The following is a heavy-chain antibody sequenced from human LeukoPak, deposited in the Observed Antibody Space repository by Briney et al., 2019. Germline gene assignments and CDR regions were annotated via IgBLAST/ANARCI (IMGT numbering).Heavy chain of an antibody. CDR2: IKRKADGGTT. Sequence: PGGSLRLSCAASGFTFSNAWMTWVRQAPKKGLEWVGRIKRKADGGTTDYAAPVKGRFTISRDDSSNTLYLEMNTLKTEDTAVYYCTTYGPDSPHWYFDLWGRGTLVTVSS. CDR1: GFTFSNAW. D-gene: IGHD3-10*01. V-gene: IGHV3-15*01. J-gene: IGHJ2*01. CDR3: TTYGPDSPHWYFDL.